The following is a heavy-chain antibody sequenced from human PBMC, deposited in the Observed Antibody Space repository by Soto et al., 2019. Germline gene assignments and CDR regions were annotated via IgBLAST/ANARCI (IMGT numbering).Heavy chain of an antibody. J-gene: IGHJ4*02. CDR3: ASSRDGYNLGDY. CDR2: ISYDGINK. V-gene: IGHV3-30-3*01. Sequence: ESGGGVVQPGRSLRLSCAASGFTFSSYAMHWVRQAPGKGLEWVAVISYDGINKYYADSVKGRFTISRDNSKNTLYLQMNSLRAEDTAVYYCASSRDGYNLGDYWGQGTLVTVSS. CDR1: GFTFSSYA. D-gene: IGHD5-12*01.